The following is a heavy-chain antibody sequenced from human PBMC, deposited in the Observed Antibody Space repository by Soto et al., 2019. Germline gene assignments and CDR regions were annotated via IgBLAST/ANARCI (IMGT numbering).Heavy chain of an antibody. CDR1: GFTLNTYP. J-gene: IGHJ4*02. V-gene: IGHV3-23*01. Sequence: GGSLRLSCAASGFTLNTYPMSWVRLAPGKGLGWVSTIGGGGSTFYADSVKGRFTISRDNSKNTLYLQMNSLRAEDTAVYYCARASLGYSWGEFDYWGQGALVTVSS. CDR2: IGGGGST. CDR3: ARASLGYSWGEFDY. D-gene: IGHD5-18*01.